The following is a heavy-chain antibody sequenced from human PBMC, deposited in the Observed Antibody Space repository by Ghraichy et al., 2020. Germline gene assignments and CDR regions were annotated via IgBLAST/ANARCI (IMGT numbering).Heavy chain of an antibody. CDR2: INPSGGST. D-gene: IGHD6-13*01. CDR1: GYTFTSYY. J-gene: IGHJ6*02. CDR3: ARDTHTYSSSWYYYYGMDV. Sequence: ASVKVSCKASGYTFTSYYMHWVRQAPGQGLEWMGIINPSGGSTSYAQKFQGRVTMTRDTSTSTVYMELSSLRSEDTAVYYCARDTHTYSSSWYYYYGMDVWGQGTTVTVSS. V-gene: IGHV1-46*01.